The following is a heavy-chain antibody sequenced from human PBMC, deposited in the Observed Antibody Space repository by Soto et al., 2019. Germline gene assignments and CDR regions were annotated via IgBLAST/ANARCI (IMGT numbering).Heavy chain of an antibody. V-gene: IGHV4-61*01. D-gene: IGHD6-13*01. J-gene: IGHJ6*02. CDR3: ASGDGAAGYYYYYGMDV. CDR1: CGSVSIGSYY. Sequence: LSLTFTVSCGSVSIGSYYLSWIRHPPGKGLEWIGYIYYSGSTNYNPSLKSRVTISVDTSKNQFSLKLSSVTAADTAVYYCASGDGAAGYYYYYGMDVWGQGTTVTVSS. CDR2: IYYSGST.